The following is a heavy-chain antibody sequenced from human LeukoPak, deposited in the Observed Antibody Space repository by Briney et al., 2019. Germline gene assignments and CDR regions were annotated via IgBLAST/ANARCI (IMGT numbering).Heavy chain of an antibody. V-gene: IGHV4-61*02. CDR1: GGSISSGSYY. CDR3: ARGTPRVVVAATYGMDV. D-gene: IGHD2-15*01. Sequence: SETLSLTCTVSGGSISSGSYYWSWIRQPAGKGLEWIGRIYTSGSTNYNPSLKSRATISVDTSKNQFSLKLSSVTAADTAVYYCARGTPRVVVAATYGMDVWGQGTTVTVSS. CDR2: IYTSGST. J-gene: IGHJ6*02.